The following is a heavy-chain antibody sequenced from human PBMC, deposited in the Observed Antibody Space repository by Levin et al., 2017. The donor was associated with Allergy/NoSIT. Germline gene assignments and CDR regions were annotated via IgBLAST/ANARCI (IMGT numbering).Heavy chain of an antibody. J-gene: IGHJ4*02. V-gene: IGHV4-39*02. CDR3: ARREGDTTIISRGLGFDY. CDR1: GGSVSSSDYY. D-gene: IGHD3-9*01. Sequence: SETLSLTCTVSGGSVSSSDYYWGWIRQPPGKGLEWIGSIYYSGSAFYNPSLESRLTMSVDTSKKHFYLKLSSVTAADTAVYFCARREGDTTIISRGLGFDYWGQGTLVTVSS. CDR2: IYYSGSA.